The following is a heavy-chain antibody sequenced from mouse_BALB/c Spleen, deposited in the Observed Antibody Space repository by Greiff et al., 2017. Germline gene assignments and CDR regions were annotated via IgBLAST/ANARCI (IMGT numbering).Heavy chain of an antibody. D-gene: IGHD2-3*01. V-gene: IGHV7-3*02. CDR1: GFTFTDYY. CDR2: IRNKANGYTT. Sequence: EVKLVESGGGLVQPGGSLRLSCATSGFTFTDYYMSWVRQPPGKALEWLGFIRNKANGYTTEYSASVKGRFTISRDNSQSILYLQMNTLRAEDSATYFCARDKRGWLPHFEYWGQGATLTVSS. CDR3: ARDKRGWLPHFEY. J-gene: IGHJ2*01.